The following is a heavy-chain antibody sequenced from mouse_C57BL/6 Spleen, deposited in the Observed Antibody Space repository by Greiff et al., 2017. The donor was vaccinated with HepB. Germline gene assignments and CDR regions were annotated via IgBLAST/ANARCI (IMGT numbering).Heavy chain of an antibody. CDR3: ARFWDGKYFDV. D-gene: IGHD4-1*01. V-gene: IGHV1-55*01. Sequence: QVQLKQSGAELVKPGASVKMSCKASGYTFTSYWITWVKQRPGQGLEWIGDIYPGSGSTNYNEKFKSKATLTVDPSSSTAYVQLSSLTSEDSAVYYCARFWDGKYFDVWGTGTTVTVSS. CDR1: GYTFTSYW. J-gene: IGHJ1*03. CDR2: IYPGSGST.